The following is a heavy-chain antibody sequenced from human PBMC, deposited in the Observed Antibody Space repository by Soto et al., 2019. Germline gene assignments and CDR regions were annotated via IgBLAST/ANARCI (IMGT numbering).Heavy chain of an antibody. CDR3: ARGWAYSGYDADLSYFDY. D-gene: IGHD5-12*01. CDR1: GYTFTGYY. CDR2: INPNSGGT. Sequence: GASVKVSCKASGYTFTGYYMHWVRQAPGQGLEWMGWINPNSGGTNYAQKFQGWVTMTRDTSISTAYMELSRLRSDDTAVYYCARGWAYSGYDADLSYFDYWGQGTLVTVSS. V-gene: IGHV1-2*04. J-gene: IGHJ4*02.